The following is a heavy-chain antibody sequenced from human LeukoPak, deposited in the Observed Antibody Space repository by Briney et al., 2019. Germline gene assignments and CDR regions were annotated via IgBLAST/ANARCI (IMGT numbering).Heavy chain of an antibody. V-gene: IGHV4-34*01. J-gene: IGHJ4*02. CDR3: ARRRGAYGDYVY. Sequence: SETLSLTCAVYGESFSGYYWSWIRQPRGKGLEWIGEINDSGSSNYNPSLKSRVTISVDTSKNQFSLKLSSVTAADTAMYYCARRRGAYGDYVYWGQGTLVTVSS. CDR1: GESFSGYY. CDR2: INDSGSS. D-gene: IGHD4-17*01.